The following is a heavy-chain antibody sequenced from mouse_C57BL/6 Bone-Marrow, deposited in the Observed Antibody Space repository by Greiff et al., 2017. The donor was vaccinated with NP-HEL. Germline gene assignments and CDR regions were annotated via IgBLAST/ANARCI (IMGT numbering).Heavy chain of an antibody. Sequence: VQLQESGAELARPGASVKLSCKASGYTFTSYGISWVKQRTGQGLEWIGEIYPRSGNTYYNEKFKGKATLTADKSPSTAYMELRSLTSEDSAVYFCARYPLYYGMDYWGQGTSVTVSS. CDR1: GYTFTSYG. CDR3: ARYPLYYGMDY. CDR2: IYPRSGNT. J-gene: IGHJ4*01. V-gene: IGHV1-81*01.